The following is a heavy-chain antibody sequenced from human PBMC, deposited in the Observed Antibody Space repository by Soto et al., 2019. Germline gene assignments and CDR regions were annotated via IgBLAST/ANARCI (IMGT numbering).Heavy chain of an antibody. CDR2: VYYSGST. J-gene: IGHJ4*02. V-gene: IGHV4-59*01. D-gene: IGHD6-13*01. Sequence: KPSETLSLTCTVSGGSMSSYYWSWIRQPPGKGLEWIGYVYYSGSTNYNPSLKSRVTISVDTSKNEFSLKLSSVTAADTAVYYCARHYSSAWYKVDHWGQGTLVTVSS. CDR1: GGSMSSYY. CDR3: ARHYSSAWYKVDH.